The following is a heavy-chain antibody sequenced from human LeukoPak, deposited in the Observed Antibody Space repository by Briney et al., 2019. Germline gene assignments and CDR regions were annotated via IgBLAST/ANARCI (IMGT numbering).Heavy chain of an antibody. V-gene: IGHV1-18*01. J-gene: IGHJ6*03. Sequence: ASVNVSCKASGYSFSTYGISWVRQAPGQGLEWMGWISAYNGITNYAQKLQDRVTLTTDTSTSTVYMEVRSLRSDDTAVYYCARVGDGYNSNYYYYYMDVWGKGTTVTVSS. D-gene: IGHD5-24*01. CDR3: ARVGDGYNSNYYYYYMDV. CDR1: GYSFSTYG. CDR2: ISAYNGIT.